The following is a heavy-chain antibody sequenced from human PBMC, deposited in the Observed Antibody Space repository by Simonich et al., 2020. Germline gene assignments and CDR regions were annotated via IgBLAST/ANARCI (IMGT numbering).Heavy chain of an antibody. CDR2: INPNSGGT. CDR3: ARDSYSSWYFDL. J-gene: IGHJ2*01. CDR1: GYTFTGYY. D-gene: IGHD6-13*01. V-gene: IGHV1-2*02. Sequence: QVQLVQSGAEVKKPGASVKVSCKASGYTFTGYYMHWVRQAPGQGLEWMGWINPNSGGTKYAQKFQGRVTRTRDTSISTAYMELSRLRSDDTAVYYCARDSYSSWYFDLWGRGTLVTVSS.